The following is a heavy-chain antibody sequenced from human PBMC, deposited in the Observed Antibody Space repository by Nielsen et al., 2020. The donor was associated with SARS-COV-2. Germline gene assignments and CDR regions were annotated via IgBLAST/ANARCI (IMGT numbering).Heavy chain of an antibody. CDR2: IKSKTDGGTT. CDR1: GFTFSNAW. D-gene: IGHD3-10*02. CDR3: TTPLRTMSDAFDI. V-gene: IGHV3-15*01. J-gene: IGHJ3*02. Sequence: GESLKIFCAASGFTFSNAWMSWVRQAPGKGLEWVGRIKSKTDGGTTDYAAPVKGRFTISRDDSKNTLYLQMNSLKTEDTAVYYCTTPLRTMSDAFDIWGQGTMVTVSS.